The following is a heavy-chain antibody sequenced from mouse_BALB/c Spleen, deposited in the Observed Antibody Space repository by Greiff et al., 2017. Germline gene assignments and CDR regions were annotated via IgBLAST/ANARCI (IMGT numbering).Heavy chain of an antibody. J-gene: IGHJ2*01. CDR3: ARGGYRYYFDD. CDR1: GFTFSSYA. D-gene: IGHD2-14*01. CDR2: ISSGGST. Sequence: EVQVVESGGGLVKPGGSLKLSCAASGFTFSSYAMSWVRQTPEKRLEWVASISSGGSTYYPDSVKGRFTISRDNARNILYLQMSSLRSEDTAMYYCARGGYRYYFDDWGQGTTLTVSS. V-gene: IGHV5-6-5*01.